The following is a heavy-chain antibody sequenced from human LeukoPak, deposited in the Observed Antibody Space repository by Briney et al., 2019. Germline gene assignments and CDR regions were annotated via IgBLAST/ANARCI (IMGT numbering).Heavy chain of an antibody. J-gene: IGHJ4*02. V-gene: IGHV3-48*01. Sequence: PGGSLRLSCAASGFTFSSYSMNWVRQAPGKGLEWLSYMSSSTSTIYYADSVKGRFTISRDNAKNSLYLQMNSLRAEDTAVYYCARGVGATDYWGQGTLVTVSS. CDR3: ARGVGATDY. D-gene: IGHD1-26*01. CDR1: GFTFSSYS. CDR2: MSSSTSTI.